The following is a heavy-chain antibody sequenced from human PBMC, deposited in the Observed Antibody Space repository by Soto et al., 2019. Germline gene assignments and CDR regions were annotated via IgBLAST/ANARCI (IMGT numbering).Heavy chain of an antibody. CDR3: AAGHWYFAL. V-gene: IGHV3-48*02. Sequence: EVQLVESGGGLVQPGGSLRLSCGDSGFTFSDYKMIWVRQAPGKGLEWVSYISSSGSPIYYADSVKGRFTISRDNAKTSLYLQMTSLRDEDTAVYYCAAGHWYFALWGRGTLVTVSS. CDR2: ISSSGSPI. CDR1: GFTFSDYK. D-gene: IGHD3-10*01. J-gene: IGHJ2*01.